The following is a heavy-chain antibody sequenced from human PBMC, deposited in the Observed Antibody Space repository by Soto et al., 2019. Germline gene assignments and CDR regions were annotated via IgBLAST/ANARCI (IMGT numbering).Heavy chain of an antibody. D-gene: IGHD4-17*01. CDR3: ARGIKYGAYSRWFDP. CDR1: GYTFTSYD. V-gene: IGHV1-8*01. J-gene: IGHJ5*02. CDR2: VNPNSGNT. Sequence: QVQLVQSGAEVKKPGASVKVSCKASGYTFTSYDINWVRQATGQGLEYLGWVNPNSGNTAYVQKFQGRVTMTWDTSLTAAYMELRSLRSEDTAVYFCARGIKYGAYSRWFDPWGQGTLVTVSS.